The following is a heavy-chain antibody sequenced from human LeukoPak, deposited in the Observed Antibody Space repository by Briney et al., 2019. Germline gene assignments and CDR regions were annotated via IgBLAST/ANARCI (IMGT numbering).Heavy chain of an antibody. Sequence: PGGSLRLSCAASGFTFRCYGMHWVRQAPGKGLEWVAFIRYDGSNKYYAGSVKGRFTISRDNSKNTLYLQMNSLRAEDTAVYYCAKDLGYWGQGTLVTVSS. CDR1: GFTFRCYG. CDR3: AKDLGY. D-gene: IGHD7-27*01. V-gene: IGHV3-30*02. CDR2: IRYDGSNK. J-gene: IGHJ4*02.